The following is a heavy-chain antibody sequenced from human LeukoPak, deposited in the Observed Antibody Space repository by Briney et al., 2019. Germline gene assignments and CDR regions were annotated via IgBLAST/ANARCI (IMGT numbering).Heavy chain of an antibody. CDR2: ISGSGDTT. CDR1: GFTFSSYA. CDR3: ANSPTEPGY. Sequence: PGGSLRLSCAASGFTFSSYAMSWVRQAPGKGLEWVSAISGSGDTTYYADSVKGRFTISRDNSKDTLYLQMNSLRAEDTAVYYCANSPTEPGYWGQGTLVTVSS. J-gene: IGHJ4*02. V-gene: IGHV3-23*01. D-gene: IGHD1-14*01.